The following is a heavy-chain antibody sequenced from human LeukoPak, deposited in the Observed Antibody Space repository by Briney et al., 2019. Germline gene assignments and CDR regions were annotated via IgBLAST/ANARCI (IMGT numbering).Heavy chain of an antibody. CDR2: INTDGSTT. CDR3: ARGGGLDV. D-gene: IGHD3-16*01. CDR1: GFTFTSYW. Sequence: GSLRLSCTASGFTFTSYWMHWVRQAPGKGLVWVSRINTDGSTTNYADSVKGRFTISRDNAKNTLYLQMSNLRAEDTAVYFRARGGGLDVWGQGATVTVSS. J-gene: IGHJ6*02. V-gene: IGHV3-74*01.